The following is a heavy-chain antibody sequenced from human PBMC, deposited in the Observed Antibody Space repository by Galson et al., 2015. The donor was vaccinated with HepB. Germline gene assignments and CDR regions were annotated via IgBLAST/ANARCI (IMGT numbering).Heavy chain of an antibody. J-gene: IGHJ6*02. V-gene: IGHV3-15*07. CDR2: IKSKTDGGTT. Sequence: SLRLSCAASGFTFSNAWMNWVRQAPGKGLEWVGRIKSKTDGGTTDYAAPVKGRFTISREDSKNTLYLQMNSLKTGDTAVYYCTTDSEFHTVTTDYYYGMDVWGQGTTVTVSS. CDR3: TTDSEFHTVTTDYYYGMDV. CDR1: GFTFSNAW. D-gene: IGHD4-17*01.